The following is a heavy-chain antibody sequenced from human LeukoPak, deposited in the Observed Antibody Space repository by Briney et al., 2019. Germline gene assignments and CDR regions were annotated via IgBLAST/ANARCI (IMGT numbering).Heavy chain of an antibody. CDR1: GGSISSGGYS. CDR3: AYHYYGSGSYKSSG. V-gene: IGHV4-30-4*07. D-gene: IGHD3-10*01. CDR2: IYYSGST. J-gene: IGHJ4*02. Sequence: SETLSLTCAVSGGSISSGGYSWSWIRQPPGKGLEWIGYIYYSGSTYYNPSLKSRVTISVDTSKNQFSLKLSSVTAADTAVYYCAYHYYGSGSYKSSGWGQGTLVTVSS.